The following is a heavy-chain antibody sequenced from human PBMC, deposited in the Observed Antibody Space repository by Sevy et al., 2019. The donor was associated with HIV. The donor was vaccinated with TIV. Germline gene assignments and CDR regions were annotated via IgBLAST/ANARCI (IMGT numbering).Heavy chain of an antibody. V-gene: IGHV3-48*02. D-gene: IGHD3-22*01. CDR2: INSDSDTM. CDR3: ARERGTYYDTSGYPYLLEAGFDY. Sequence: GGSLRLSCVASGFPFNYYAMNWVRQAPGKGLEWILYINSDSDTMYYGDSVNGRFTISGDKARNSLYLQMNSLRDEDTAVYYCARERGTYYDTSGYPYLLEAGFDYWGQGTLVTVSS. J-gene: IGHJ4*02. CDR1: GFPFNYYA.